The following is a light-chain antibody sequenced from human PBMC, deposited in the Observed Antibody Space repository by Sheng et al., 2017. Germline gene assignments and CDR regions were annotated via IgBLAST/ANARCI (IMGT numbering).Light chain of an antibody. J-gene: IGLJ1*01. CDR2: EGS. Sequence: QSALTQPASVSGSPGQSITISCTGTSSDVGRYNLVSWYQQHPGKAPKFMIYEGSKRPSGVSSRFSGSKSGITAYLTISGLQAEDEAAYYCSSYARAGAPYVFGPGTEVTVL. CDR1: SSDVGRYNL. CDR3: SSYARAGAPYV. V-gene: IGLV2-14*02.